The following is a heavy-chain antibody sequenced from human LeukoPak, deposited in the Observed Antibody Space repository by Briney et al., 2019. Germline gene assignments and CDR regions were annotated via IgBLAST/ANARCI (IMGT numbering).Heavy chain of an antibody. CDR3: ARSALLWFGEFGIDP. D-gene: IGHD3-10*01. V-gene: IGHV1-69*05. CDR2: IIPIFGTA. J-gene: IGHJ5*02. Sequence: GASVKVSCKASGGTFSSYAISWVRQAPGQGLEWMGGIIPIFGTANYAQKFQGRGTITTDESTSTAYMELSSLRSEDTAVYYCARSALLWFGEFGIDPWGQGTLVTVSS. CDR1: GGTFSSYA.